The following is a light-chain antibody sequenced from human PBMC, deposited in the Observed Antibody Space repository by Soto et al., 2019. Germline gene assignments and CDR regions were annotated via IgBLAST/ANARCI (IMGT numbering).Light chain of an antibody. Sequence: QSVLTQPPSAPGSPGQSVAISCTGTSSDVGGYDYVSWYQQHPGKAPKLMIYDVSKRPSGVPDRFSGSKSGNTASLTVSGLQAEDEADYYCSSYAGTYIVFGTG. CDR2: DVS. J-gene: IGLJ1*01. CDR1: SSDVGGYDY. V-gene: IGLV2-8*01. CDR3: SSYAGTYIV.